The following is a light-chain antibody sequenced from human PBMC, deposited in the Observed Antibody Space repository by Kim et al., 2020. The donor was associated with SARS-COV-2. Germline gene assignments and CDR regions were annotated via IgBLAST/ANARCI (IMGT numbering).Light chain of an antibody. CDR3: MQALQTPLT. Sequence: DIVMTQSPLSLPVTPGEPASISCRSSQSLLHSNGYNYLDWYLQKPGQSPLLLIYLGSNRASGVPDRFSGSGSGTDFTLKISRVEAEDVGVYYCMQALQTPLTFGGGTKLEIK. J-gene: IGKJ4*01. CDR1: QSLLHSNGYNY. V-gene: IGKV2-28*01. CDR2: LGS.